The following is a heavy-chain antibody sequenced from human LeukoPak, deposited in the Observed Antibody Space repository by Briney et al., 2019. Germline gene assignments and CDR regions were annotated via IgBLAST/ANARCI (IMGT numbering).Heavy chain of an antibody. CDR1: GFTFSSYA. Sequence: GGSLRLSCAASGFTFSSYAMSWVRQAPGKGLEWVSAISGSGGSTYYADSVKGRFTISRDNSKNTLYLQMNSLRAEDTAVYYCASRKYDSSGYYYQPLDYWGQGTLVTVSS. V-gene: IGHV3-23*01. CDR3: ASRKYDSSGYYYQPLDY. CDR2: ISGSGGST. D-gene: IGHD3-22*01. J-gene: IGHJ4*02.